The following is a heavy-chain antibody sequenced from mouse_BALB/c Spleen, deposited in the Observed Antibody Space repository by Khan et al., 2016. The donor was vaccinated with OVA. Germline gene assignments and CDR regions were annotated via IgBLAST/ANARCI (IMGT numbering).Heavy chain of an antibody. J-gene: IGHJ4*01. Sequence: QVQLKESGPGLVAPSQSLSITCTVSGFSLTNYTVHWVRQPPGKGLEWLGIIGTGGSTNYNSALMSRLCINKDNSKSQVFLKMNSLQIDDTAMYYCARDHYGSTYDYALDYWGQGTSVTVSS. CDR1: GFSLTNYT. CDR3: ARDHYGSTYDYALDY. CDR2: IGTGGST. D-gene: IGHD1-1*01. V-gene: IGHV2-9*02.